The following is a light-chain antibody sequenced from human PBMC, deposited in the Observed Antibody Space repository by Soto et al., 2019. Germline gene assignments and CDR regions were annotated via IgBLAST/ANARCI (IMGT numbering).Light chain of an antibody. CDR2: GAS. Sequence: EIVLTQSPGTLSLSPGERATLSCRASQSVSSISLAWYQQKPGQAPRLLIYGASSRATGIPDRFSGSGSGTDFTLTISRLEPEDFAVYYCQKDGSSLRWTFGQVTKVEI. V-gene: IGKV3-20*01. CDR3: QKDGSSLRWT. CDR1: QSVSSIS. J-gene: IGKJ1*01.